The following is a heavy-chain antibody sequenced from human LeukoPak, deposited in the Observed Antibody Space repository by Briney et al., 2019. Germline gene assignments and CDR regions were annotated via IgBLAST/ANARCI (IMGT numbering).Heavy chain of an antibody. CDR3: AREDGSYESYYYGMDV. J-gene: IGHJ6*02. V-gene: IGHV1-18*01. Sequence: EASVKVSCKASGYTFTSYGISWVRQAPGQGLEWMGWISAYNGNTNYAQKLQGRVTMTTDTSTSTAYMELRSLRSDDTAVYYCAREDGSYESYYYGMDVWGQGTTVTVSS. CDR1: GYTFTSYG. D-gene: IGHD1-26*01. CDR2: ISAYNGNT.